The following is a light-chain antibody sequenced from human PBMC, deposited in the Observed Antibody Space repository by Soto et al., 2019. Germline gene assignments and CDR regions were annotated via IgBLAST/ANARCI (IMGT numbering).Light chain of an antibody. CDR3: NSYAGGPTPYV. CDR2: DVS. CDR1: STDIGGYNY. Sequence: QSALTQPASVSGSPGQSITISCTGTSTDIGGYNYVSWYQQHPGKAPKLLISDVSNRPSGISFRFSGSKSGNTASLTISGLQAEDEADYYCNSYAGGPTPYVFGTGTKLTVL. V-gene: IGLV2-14*01. J-gene: IGLJ1*01.